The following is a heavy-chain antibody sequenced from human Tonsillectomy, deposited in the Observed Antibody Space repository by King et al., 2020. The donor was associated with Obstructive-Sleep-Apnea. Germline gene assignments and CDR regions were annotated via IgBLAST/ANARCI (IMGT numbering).Heavy chain of an antibody. CDR2: IKQDGSEK. CDR3: EKGSSRHDY. V-gene: IGHV3-7*01. Sequence: VQLVESGGGLVQSGGSLRLSCAASGFTFSDYWMTWVRQAPGKGLEWVANIKQDGSEKYYVDSVKGRFTISRDNADNSLSLQMDSLRAEDAAVYYCEKGSSRHDYWGQGTLVTVSS. CDR1: GFTFSDYW. J-gene: IGHJ4*02.